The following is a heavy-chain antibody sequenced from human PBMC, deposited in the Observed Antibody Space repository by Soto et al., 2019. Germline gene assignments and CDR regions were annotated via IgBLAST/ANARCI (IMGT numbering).Heavy chain of an antibody. V-gene: IGHV1-2*02. CDR1: GYTLTDSY. CDR3: AAGGREGSRIPYDK. CDR2: INPNTAAT. D-gene: IGHD3-16*01. Sequence: ASVKVSCKASGYTLTDSYVHWVRQAPGHGFEWMGWINPNTAATHFALKIQGRVSMTKDTSISKISMQQSRLTTDDTTIYYCAAGGREGSRIPYDKWGQGTPVTVSS. J-gene: IGHJ4*02.